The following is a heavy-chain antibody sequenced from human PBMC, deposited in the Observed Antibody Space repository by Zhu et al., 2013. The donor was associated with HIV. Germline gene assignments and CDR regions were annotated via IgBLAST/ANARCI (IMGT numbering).Heavy chain of an antibody. J-gene: IGHJ6*02. V-gene: IGHV3-23*01. CDR1: GFTFSSYA. Sequence: EVQLLESGGGLVQPGGSLRLSCAASGFTFSSYAMSWVRQAPGKGLEWVSAISGSGGSTYYADSVKGRFTISRDNSKNTLYLQMNSLRAEDTAVYYCAKTRGPTVTTHYYGMDVWGQGTTVTVSS. CDR3: AKTRGPTVTTHYYGMDV. D-gene: IGHD4-17*01. CDR2: ISGSGGST.